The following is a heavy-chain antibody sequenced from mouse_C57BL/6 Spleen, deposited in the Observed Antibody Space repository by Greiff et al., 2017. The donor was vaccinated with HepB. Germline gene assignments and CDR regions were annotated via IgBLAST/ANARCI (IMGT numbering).Heavy chain of an antibody. CDR1: GFTFSDYG. Sequence: EVKLVESGGGLVKPGGSLKLSCAASGFTFSDYGMHWVRQAPEKGLEWVAYISSGSSTIYYADTVKGRFTISRDNAKNTLFLQMTSLSSEDTAMYYCARQFLTTVGDYFDYWGQGTTLTVSS. CDR2: ISSGSSTI. V-gene: IGHV5-17*01. CDR3: ARQFLTTVGDYFDY. D-gene: IGHD1-1*01. J-gene: IGHJ2*01.